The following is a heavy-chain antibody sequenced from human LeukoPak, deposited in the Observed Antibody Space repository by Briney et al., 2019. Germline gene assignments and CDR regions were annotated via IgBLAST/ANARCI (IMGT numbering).Heavy chain of an antibody. Sequence: GGSLRLSCAASGFTFSSYAMSWVRQAPGKGLEWVSAISGSGGSTYYADSVKGRFTISRDNSKNTLYLQMNSLRAKDTAVYYCAKVGCNYDILTGYCRGNWFDPWGQGTLVTVSS. CDR2: ISGSGGST. CDR1: GFTFSSYA. CDR3: AKVGCNYDILTGYCRGNWFDP. V-gene: IGHV3-23*01. J-gene: IGHJ5*02. D-gene: IGHD3-9*01.